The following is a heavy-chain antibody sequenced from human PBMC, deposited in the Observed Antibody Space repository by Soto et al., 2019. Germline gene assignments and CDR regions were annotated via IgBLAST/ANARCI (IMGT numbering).Heavy chain of an antibody. J-gene: IGHJ6*02. Sequence: PSETLSLTCAVYGGSFSGYYWNWIRQPPGKGLEWIGEINHSGSTNYNPSLKSRVTISVDTSKNQFSLKLSSVTAADTALYYCARHKAVTTFYYYYYGMDVWGQGTTVTVSS. D-gene: IGHD4-17*01. CDR2: INHSGST. V-gene: IGHV4-34*01. CDR1: GGSFSGYY. CDR3: ARHKAVTTFYYYYYGMDV.